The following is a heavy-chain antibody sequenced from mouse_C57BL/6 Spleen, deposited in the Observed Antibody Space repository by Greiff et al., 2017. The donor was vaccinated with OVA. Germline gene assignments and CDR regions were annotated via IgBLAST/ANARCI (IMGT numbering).Heavy chain of an antibody. CDR3: ARKGHDYDYFDY. V-gene: IGHV1-59*01. Sequence: VQLQQPGAELVRPGTSVKLSCKASGYTFTSYWMHWVKQRPGQGLEWIGVIDPSDSYTNYNQKFKGKATLTVDTSSSTAYMHLSSLTSEDSAFYYCARKGHDYDYFDYWGQGTTLTVSS. CDR1: GYTFTSYW. J-gene: IGHJ2*01. CDR2: IDPSDSYT. D-gene: IGHD2-4*01.